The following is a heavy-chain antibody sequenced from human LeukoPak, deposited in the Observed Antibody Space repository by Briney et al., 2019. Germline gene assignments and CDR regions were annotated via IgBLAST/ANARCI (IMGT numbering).Heavy chain of an antibody. D-gene: IGHD6-13*01. CDR1: GFTFRNAW. Sequence: GRSLRLSCIASGFTFRNAWMSWVRQAPGKGLEWVANIKQDGSEKYYVDSVKGRFTISRDNAKNSLYLQMNSLRAEDTAVYYCARSPGYSSSWFDYWGQGTLVTVSS. CDR2: IKQDGSEK. V-gene: IGHV3-7*01. CDR3: ARSPGYSSSWFDY. J-gene: IGHJ4*02.